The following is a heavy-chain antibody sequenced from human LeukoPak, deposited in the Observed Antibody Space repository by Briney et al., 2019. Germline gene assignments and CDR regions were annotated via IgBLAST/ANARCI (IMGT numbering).Heavy chain of an antibody. V-gene: IGHV3-30-3*01. CDR1: GFTFSSYA. CDR3: ARGPGYSSGWYVLSVDY. J-gene: IGHJ4*02. Sequence: PGRSLRLSCAASGFTFSSYAMHWVRQAPGKGLEWVAVISYDGSIKYYADSVKGRFTTSRDNSKNMLYLRMNSLSAEDTAVYYCARGPGYSSGWYVLSVDYWGQGTLVTVSS. CDR2: ISYDGSIK. D-gene: IGHD6-19*01.